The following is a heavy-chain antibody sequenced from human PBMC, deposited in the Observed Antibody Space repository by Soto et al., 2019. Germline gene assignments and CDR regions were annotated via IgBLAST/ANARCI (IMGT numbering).Heavy chain of an antibody. CDR3: ARQVRTIRYYYYGMDV. Sequence: ETLSLTCAVSGGSISSSSYYWGWIHQPPGKGLEWIGSIYYSGSTYYNPSLKSRVTISVDTSKNQFSLKLSSVTAADTAVYYCARQVRTIRYYYYGMDVWGQGTTVTVSS. J-gene: IGHJ6*02. V-gene: IGHV4-39*01. CDR2: IYYSGST. D-gene: IGHD1-1*01. CDR1: GGSISSSSYY.